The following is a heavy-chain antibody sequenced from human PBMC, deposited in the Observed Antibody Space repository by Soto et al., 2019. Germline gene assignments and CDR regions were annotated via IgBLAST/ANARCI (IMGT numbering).Heavy chain of an antibody. V-gene: IGHV3-48*01. J-gene: IGHJ4*02. CDR2: ISSSSSTI. Sequence: EVQLVESGGGLVQPGGSLRLSCAASGFTFSSYSMNWVRQAPGKGLEWVSYISSSSSTIYYADSVKGRFTISRDNAKNSLYLQMNSLSAEDTAVYYFATDLNSGLFAYWGQGTLVTVSS. CDR1: GFTFSSYS. D-gene: IGHD2-15*01. CDR3: ATDLNSGLFAY.